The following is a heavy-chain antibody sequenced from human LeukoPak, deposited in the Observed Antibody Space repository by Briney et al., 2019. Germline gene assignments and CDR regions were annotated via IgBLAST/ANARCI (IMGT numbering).Heavy chain of an antibody. V-gene: IGHV4-34*01. CDR3: ARSIAAAGTIYMDV. Sequence: SETLSLTCAVYGGSFSGYYWSWIRQPPGKGLEWIGEINHSGSTNYNPSLKSRVTISVDTSKNQFSLKLSSVTAADTAVYYCARSIAAAGTIYMDVWGKGTTVTISS. CDR2: INHSGST. D-gene: IGHD6-13*01. J-gene: IGHJ6*03. CDR1: GGSFSGYY.